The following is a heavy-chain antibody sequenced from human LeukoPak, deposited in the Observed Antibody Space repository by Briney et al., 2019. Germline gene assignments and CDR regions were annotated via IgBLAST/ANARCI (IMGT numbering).Heavy chain of an antibody. CDR2: ISAYNGNT. D-gene: IGHD3-3*01. Sequence: ASVKVSCKASGGTFSSYAISWVRQAPGQGLEWMGWISAYNGNTNYAQKLQGRVTMTTDTSTSTAYMELRSLRSDDTAVYYCARVTIFGVVTNWFDPWGQGTLVTVSS. J-gene: IGHJ5*02. CDR3: ARVTIFGVVTNWFDP. CDR1: GGTFSSYA. V-gene: IGHV1-18*01.